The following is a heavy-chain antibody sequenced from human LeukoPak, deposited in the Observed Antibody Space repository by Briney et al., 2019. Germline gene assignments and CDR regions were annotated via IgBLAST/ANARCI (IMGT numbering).Heavy chain of an antibody. CDR3: ARSVSISPMFDY. J-gene: IGHJ4*02. D-gene: IGHD4-11*01. CDR1: GYIFTSYY. CDR2: INPNTGST. Sequence: ASVKVSCKASGYIFTSYYMHWVRQAPAQGLEWMGWINPNTGSTNFAQKFQGRVAMMRATSITTFYMELNSLRSDDTAVYYCARSVSISPMFDYWGQGTLIPVSS. V-gene: IGHV1-2*02.